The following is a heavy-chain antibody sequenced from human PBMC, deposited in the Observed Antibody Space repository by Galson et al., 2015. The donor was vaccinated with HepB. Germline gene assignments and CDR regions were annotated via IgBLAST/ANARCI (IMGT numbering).Heavy chain of an antibody. D-gene: IGHD2-2*01. CDR3: ARAGPKFYNIVVVPAANRGGWFDP. Sequence: SETLSLTCAVYGGSFSGYYWSWIRQPPGKGLEWIGEINHSGSTNYNPSLKSRVTISVDTSKNQFSLKLSSVTAADTAVYYCARAGPKFYNIVVVPAANRGGWFDPWGQGTLVTVSS. V-gene: IGHV4-34*01. J-gene: IGHJ5*02. CDR1: GGSFSGYY. CDR2: INHSGST.